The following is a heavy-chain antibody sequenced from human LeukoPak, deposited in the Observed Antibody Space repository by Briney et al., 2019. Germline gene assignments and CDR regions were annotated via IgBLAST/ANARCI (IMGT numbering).Heavy chain of an antibody. CDR1: GFTFSNAW. V-gene: IGHV3-15*01. CDR2: IKSKTDGGTT. J-gene: IGHJ4*02. Sequence: GSLRLSCAASGFTFSNAWMSWVRQAPGKGLEWVGRIKSKTDGGTTDYAAPVKGRFTISRDDSKNTLYLQMNSLKTEDTAVYYCTTSYYYGSGSYYNGWGQGTLVTVSS. D-gene: IGHD3-10*01. CDR3: TTSYYYGSGSYYNG.